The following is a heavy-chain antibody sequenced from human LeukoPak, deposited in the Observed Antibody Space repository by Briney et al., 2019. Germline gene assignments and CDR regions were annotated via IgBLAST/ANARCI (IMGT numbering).Heavy chain of an antibody. J-gene: IGHJ6*03. CDR1: GGSFSGYY. CDR2: INHSGST. CDR3: ASWSPILHYYMDV. Sequence: SETLSLTCAVYGGSFSGYYWSWIRQPPGKGLEWIGEINHSGSTNYNPSLKSRVTISVDTSKNQFSLKLSSVTAADTAVYYCASWSPILHYYMDVWGKGTTVTVSS. D-gene: IGHD3-3*01. V-gene: IGHV4-34*01.